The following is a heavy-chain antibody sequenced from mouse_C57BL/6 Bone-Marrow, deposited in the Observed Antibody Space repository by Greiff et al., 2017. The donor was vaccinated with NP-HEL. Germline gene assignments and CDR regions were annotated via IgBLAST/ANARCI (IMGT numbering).Heavy chain of an antibody. CDR3: ARARDGYYTWFAY. D-gene: IGHD2-3*01. CDR1: GFTFSSYA. V-gene: IGHV5-4*03. CDR2: ISDGGSYT. J-gene: IGHJ3*01. Sequence: EVKLVESGGGLVKPGGSLKLSCAASGFTFSSYAMSWVRQTPEQRLEWVATISDGGSYTYYPDNVKGRFTISRDNAKNNLYLQMSHLKSEDTAMYYCARARDGYYTWFAYWGQGTLVTVSA.